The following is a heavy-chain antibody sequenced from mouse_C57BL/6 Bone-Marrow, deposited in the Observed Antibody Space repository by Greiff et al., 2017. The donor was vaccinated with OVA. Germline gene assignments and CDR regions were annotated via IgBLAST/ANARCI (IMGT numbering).Heavy chain of an antibody. Sequence: VQLKQSGPELVKPGASVKISCKASGYSFTGYYMNWVQQSPEKSLEWIGEINPSTGGTTYNQKFKAKATLTVDKSSSTAYMQLKSLTSEDSAVYYCARAPVDYWGQGTSVTVSS. CDR3: ARAPVDY. CDR1: GYSFTGYY. CDR2: INPSTGGT. J-gene: IGHJ4*01. V-gene: IGHV1-42*01.